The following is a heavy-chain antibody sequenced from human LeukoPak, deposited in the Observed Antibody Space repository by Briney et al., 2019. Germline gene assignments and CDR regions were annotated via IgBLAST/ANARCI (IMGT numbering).Heavy chain of an antibody. CDR3: AKDIGPGGTNYYYGTDV. CDR2: INWNSGTI. D-gene: IGHD2-8*01. V-gene: IGHV3-9*01. Sequence: PGGSLRLSCAVSGFNFDDYAMYWARQGPGKGLEWVSGINWNSGTIGYADSVKGRFIISRDNAKNSLYLQMNSLRAEDTALYYCAKDIGPGGTNYYYGTDVWGQGTTVTVSS. J-gene: IGHJ6*02. CDR1: GFNFDDYA.